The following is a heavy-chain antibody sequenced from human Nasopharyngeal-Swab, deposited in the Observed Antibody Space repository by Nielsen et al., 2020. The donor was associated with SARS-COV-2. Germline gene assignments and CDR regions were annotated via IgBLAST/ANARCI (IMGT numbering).Heavy chain of an antibody. CDR3: ARGHLVVVPSPILGLVPFFYSFYVDV. D-gene: IGHD2-2*02. CDR1: GGSVNSNDW. V-gene: IGHV4-4*01. CDR2: VAHSGNN. J-gene: IGHJ6*03. Sequence: GSLRLSCAVSGGSVNSNDWWTWVRQYPGKGLEWIGEVAHSGNNNYNPSLKSRVTLSMDKSRRHFSLRLASVSAAATAVYFCARGHLVVVPSPILGLVPFFYSFYVDVWGKGTTVIVSS.